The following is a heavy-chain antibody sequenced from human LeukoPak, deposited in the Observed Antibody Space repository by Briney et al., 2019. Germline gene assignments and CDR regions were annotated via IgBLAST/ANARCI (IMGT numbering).Heavy chain of an antibody. V-gene: IGHV3-48*02. Sequence: GGSLRLSCAASGFTFSSYSMNWVRQPPGKGLEWISYIRTSGGVVSYTDSVKGRFTISTDSAKNSLYLQMNSLRDDDTAVYYCVRDQFYAFDIWGQGTMVTVSS. CDR2: IRTSGGVV. CDR1: GFTFSSYS. CDR3: VRDQFYAFDI. J-gene: IGHJ3*02.